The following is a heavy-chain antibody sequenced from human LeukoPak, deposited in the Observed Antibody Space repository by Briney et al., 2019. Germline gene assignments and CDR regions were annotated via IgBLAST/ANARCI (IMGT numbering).Heavy chain of an antibody. J-gene: IGHJ4*02. CDR2: ITSSSSYI. CDR1: GFTFSSYG. CDR3: ARSYSSSRGTFDY. Sequence: GGSLRLSCAASGFTFSSYGMNWVRQAPAKGLEWVSSITSSSSYIYYADSVKGRFTISRDNAKNSLYLQMNSLRAEDTAVYYCARSYSSSRGTFDYWGQGTLVTVSS. V-gene: IGHV3-21*01. D-gene: IGHD6-6*01.